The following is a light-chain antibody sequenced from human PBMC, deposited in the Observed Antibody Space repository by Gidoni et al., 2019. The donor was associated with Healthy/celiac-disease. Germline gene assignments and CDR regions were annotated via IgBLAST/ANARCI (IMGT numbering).Light chain of an antibody. CDR2: DVS. CDR3: SSYTSSSTLDVV. V-gene: IGLV2-14*01. CDR1: SSDVGGYNY. J-gene: IGLJ2*01. Sequence: QSALTQPASASGSPGQSITISRPGTSSDVGGYNYVSWYQQHPGKAPKLMIYDVSNRPSGVSNRFSGSKSGNTASLTISGLQAEDEADYYCSSYTSSSTLDVVFGGGTKLTVL.